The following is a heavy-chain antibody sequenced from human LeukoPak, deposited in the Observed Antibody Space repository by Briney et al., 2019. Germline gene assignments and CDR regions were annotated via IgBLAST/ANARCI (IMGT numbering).Heavy chain of an antibody. CDR3: ARVLNYEEYYFDY. D-gene: IGHD1-7*01. Sequence: SETLSLTCAVYGGSFSGYYWSWIRQPPGKGPEWIGEINHSGSTNYNPSLKSRVTISVDTSKNQFSLKLSSVTAADTAVYYCARVLNYEEYYFDYWGQGTLVTVSS. CDR1: GGSFSGYY. V-gene: IGHV4-34*01. J-gene: IGHJ4*02. CDR2: INHSGST.